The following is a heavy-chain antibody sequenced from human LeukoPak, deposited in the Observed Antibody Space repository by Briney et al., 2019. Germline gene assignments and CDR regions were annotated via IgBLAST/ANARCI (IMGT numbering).Heavy chain of an antibody. D-gene: IGHD3-3*01. CDR1: GFAVSTNF. Sequence: GGSLRLSCAVSGFAVSTNFMSWVRQAAGKGLECVSLIYTGGSTYSADSVKGRFTVSRDNSKNTLYLQMNSLRAEDTAVYYCARVHDFWSGSRRDDALDIWGQGTLVTVS. CDR3: ARVHDFWSGSRRDDALDI. J-gene: IGHJ3*02. CDR2: IYTGGST. V-gene: IGHV3-53*01.